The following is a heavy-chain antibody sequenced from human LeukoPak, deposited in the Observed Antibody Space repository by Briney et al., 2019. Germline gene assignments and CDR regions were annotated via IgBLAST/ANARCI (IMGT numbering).Heavy chain of an antibody. CDR1: GYTFSAYW. CDR2: IKQDGSEK. Sequence: GGSLRLSCAASGYTFSAYWMSWVRQAPGKGLEWVANIKQDGSEKYYVDSVKGRFTISRDNAKNSLYLQMNSLRAEDTAVYYCARDAMIVVVAALDIWGQGTMVTVSS. D-gene: IGHD3-22*01. V-gene: IGHV3-7*03. CDR3: ARDAMIVVVAALDI. J-gene: IGHJ3*02.